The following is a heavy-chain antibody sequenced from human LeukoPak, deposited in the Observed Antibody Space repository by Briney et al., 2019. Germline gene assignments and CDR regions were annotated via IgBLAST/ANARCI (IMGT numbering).Heavy chain of an antibody. Sequence: PSETLSLTCTVSGGSISSSSYYWGWIRQPPGKGLEWIGSIYYSGSTYYNPSLKSRVTISVDTSKNQFSLKLSSVTAADTAVYYCARADLLPRSHFDYWGQGTLVTVSS. CDR1: GGSISSSSYY. D-gene: IGHD2-15*01. J-gene: IGHJ4*02. CDR2: IYYSGST. V-gene: IGHV4-39*07. CDR3: ARADLLPRSHFDY.